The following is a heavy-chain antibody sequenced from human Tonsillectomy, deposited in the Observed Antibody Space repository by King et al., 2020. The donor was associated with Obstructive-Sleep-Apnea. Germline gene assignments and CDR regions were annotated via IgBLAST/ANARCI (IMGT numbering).Heavy chain of an antibody. V-gene: IGHV4-38-2*02. CDR3: ARDPILSETTFDY. CDR2: LRHSGSS. Sequence: VQLQESGPGLVKPSETLSLTCTVSGYSITSGYNWGWIRQPPGKGLEWIGSLRHSGSSHYNPSLKSRVTMSVDTSKNQFSLRLSSLTAADTAVYYCARDPILSETTFDYWGQGTLITVSS. D-gene: IGHD3-9*01. J-gene: IGHJ4*02. CDR1: GYSITSGYN.